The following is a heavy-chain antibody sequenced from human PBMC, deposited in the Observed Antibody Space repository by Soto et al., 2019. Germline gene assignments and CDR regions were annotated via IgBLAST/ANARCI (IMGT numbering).Heavy chain of an antibody. D-gene: IGHD2-15*01. Sequence: QITLKESGPTLVRPTQTLTLTCTFSGFSLTTSGVGVGWIRQPPGKALEWLAVIYWDDDKRYRPSLKSRLTITKDTSKHHVVLTVTNIDPVDTATYYCALKRWSNFDYWGQGTLVTVSS. V-gene: IGHV2-5*02. CDR2: IYWDDDK. CDR1: GFSLTTSGVG. J-gene: IGHJ4*02. CDR3: ALKRWSNFDY.